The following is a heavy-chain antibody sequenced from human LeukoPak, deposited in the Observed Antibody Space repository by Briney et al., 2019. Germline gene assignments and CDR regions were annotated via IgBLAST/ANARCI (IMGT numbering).Heavy chain of an antibody. V-gene: IGHV3-23*01. CDR1: GFSFTYYT. CDR3: AKRGVVIRVILVGFHKEAYYFDS. CDR2: ISDRGSRT. D-gene: IGHD3-22*01. J-gene: IGHJ4*02. Sequence: GGSLRLSCATSGFSFTYYTIHWVRQAPGEGPEWVAGISDRGSRTNYADSVKGRFTISTDHPKNTLYLQMNSLRAEDTAVYFCAKRGVVIRVILVGFHKEAYYFDSWGQGALVTVSS.